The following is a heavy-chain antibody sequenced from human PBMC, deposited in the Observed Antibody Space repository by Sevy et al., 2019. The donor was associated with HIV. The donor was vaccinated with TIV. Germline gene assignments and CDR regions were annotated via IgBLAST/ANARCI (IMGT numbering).Heavy chain of an antibody. J-gene: IGHJ4*02. CDR2: INAYNGNT. CDR3: AGDPPDGFDFWSGYGGDTTLFTSTSDY. D-gene: IGHD3-3*01. CDR1: GYTFTSFG. Sequence: ASVKVSCKASGYTFTSFGISWVRQAPGQGLEWMGWINAYNGNTNYAQKLQGRVTMTTDTSTRTAYMGLRSLRSYDTAVYYCAGDPPDGFDFWSGYGGDTTLFTSTSDYWGQGTLVTVSS. V-gene: IGHV1-18*01.